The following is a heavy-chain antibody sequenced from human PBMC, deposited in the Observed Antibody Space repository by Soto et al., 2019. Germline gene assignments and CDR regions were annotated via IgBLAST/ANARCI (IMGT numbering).Heavy chain of an antibody. D-gene: IGHD3-22*01. CDR3: ARETRITMIVVVITTFRYFDY. CDR1: GFTFSSYW. J-gene: IGHJ4*02. CDR2: IKQDGSEK. Sequence: LRLSCAASGFTFSSYWMSWVRQAPGKGLEWVANIKQDGSEKYYVDSVKGRFTISRDNAKNSLYLQMNSLRAEDTAVYYCARETRITMIVVVITTFRYFDYWGQGTLVTVSS. V-gene: IGHV3-7*03.